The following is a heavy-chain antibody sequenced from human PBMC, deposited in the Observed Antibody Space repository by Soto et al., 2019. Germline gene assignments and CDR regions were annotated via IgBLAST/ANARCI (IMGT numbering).Heavy chain of an antibody. D-gene: IGHD6-19*01. CDR1: GGSITSSNW. V-gene: IGHV4-4*02. Sequence: QVQLQESGPGLVKPSGTLSLTCAVSGGSITSSNWWSWVRQPPGKGLEWIGEIYHSGSTNYNPSPKSRATXSXDXXKNQFSLKLSAVTAADTAVYYCARGSSGWPYYFDYWGQGTLVTVSS. CDR2: IYHSGST. CDR3: ARGSSGWPYYFDY. J-gene: IGHJ4*02.